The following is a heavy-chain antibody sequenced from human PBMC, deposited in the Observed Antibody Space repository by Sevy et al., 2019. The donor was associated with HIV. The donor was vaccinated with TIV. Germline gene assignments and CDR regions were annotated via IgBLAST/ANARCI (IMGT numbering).Heavy chain of an antibody. CDR3: ARKYDSSGYFDY. V-gene: IGHV3-23*01. CDR1: GFTFSNYA. CDR2: ISGSGGSGTKT. Sequence: GGSLRLSCAASGFTFSNYAMNWVRQAPGKGLEWVSGISGSGGSGTKTNYADSVKGRFTISSDDSKNSLFLQLNSLRAEDTAIYYCARKYDSSGYFDYWGQGTLVTVSS. J-gene: IGHJ4*02. D-gene: IGHD3-22*01.